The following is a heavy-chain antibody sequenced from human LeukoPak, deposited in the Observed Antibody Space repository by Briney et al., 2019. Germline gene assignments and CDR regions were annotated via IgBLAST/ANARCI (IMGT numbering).Heavy chain of an antibody. D-gene: IGHD3-10*01. J-gene: IGHJ4*02. V-gene: IGHV1-2*06. CDR2: INPNTGGT. Sequence: ASVKVSCKASGYTFTGYHMHWVRQAPGQGLEWMGRINPNTGGTEYAQKFQGRVTMTRDTSISTAYMELSRLRSDDTAVYYCARDGRGQFDYWGQGTLVTVSS. CDR1: GYTFTGYH. CDR3: ARDGRGQFDY.